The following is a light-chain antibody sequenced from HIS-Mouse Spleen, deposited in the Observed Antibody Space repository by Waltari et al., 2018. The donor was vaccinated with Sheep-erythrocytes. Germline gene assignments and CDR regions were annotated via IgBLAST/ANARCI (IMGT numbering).Light chain of an antibody. V-gene: IGLV2-8*01. Sequence: QSALTQPPSASGSPGQSVTISCPGTSSDVGGYHYVSWYQQHPGKAPELMIYEVSKRRSGVPDRFSGSKSGHTASLTVSGLQAEDEADYYCSSYAGSNNWVFGGGTKLTIL. CDR3: SSYAGSNNWV. CDR2: EVS. CDR1: SSDVGGYHY. J-gene: IGLJ3*02.